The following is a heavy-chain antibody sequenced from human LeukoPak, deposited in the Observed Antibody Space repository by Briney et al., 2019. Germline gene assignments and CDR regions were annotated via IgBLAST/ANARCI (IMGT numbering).Heavy chain of an antibody. CDR1: GLTFSTYM. CDR2: ISSSSSYI. CDR3: ARDFYGDYVAAFDL. J-gene: IGHJ3*01. V-gene: IGHV3-21*01. D-gene: IGHD4-17*01. Sequence: GGSLRLSCAASGLTFSTYMMNWVRQAPGKGLEWVSSISSSSSYIYYAESVKGRFTISRDNAKNSLYLQMNSLRAEDTANYYCARDFYGDYVAAFDLWGQGTMVTVSS.